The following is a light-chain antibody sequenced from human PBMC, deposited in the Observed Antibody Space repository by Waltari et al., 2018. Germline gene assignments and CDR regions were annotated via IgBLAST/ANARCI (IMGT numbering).Light chain of an antibody. J-gene: IGKJ2*01. CDR1: QDINRN. CDR2: GAS. CDR3: QQSHSVPYT. V-gene: IGKV1-39*01. Sequence: DIQMTQSPSSLSPSVGDRIIIPCRASQDINRNLNWYQKQVGKAPKLLIYGASNLQSGVPSRFSGSGSETDYTLIISSLQPEDSASYFCQQSHSVPYTFGQETKLVIK.